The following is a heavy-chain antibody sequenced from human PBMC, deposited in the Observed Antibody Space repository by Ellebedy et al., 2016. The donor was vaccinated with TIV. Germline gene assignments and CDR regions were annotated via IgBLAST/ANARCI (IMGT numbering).Heavy chain of an antibody. CDR2: VQKMTEGGTT. CDR1: GFTFSDTW. V-gene: IGHV3-15*01. Sequence: GESLKISCAASGFTFSDTWMNWVRQAPGKGLEWLGRVQKMTEGGTTDYAAPAKGRFIISRDDSKNTVYLQMNSLKTEDTAVYFCTTRVVTTNDYWGQGSLVTVSS. D-gene: IGHD2-21*02. CDR3: TTRVVTTNDY. J-gene: IGHJ4*02.